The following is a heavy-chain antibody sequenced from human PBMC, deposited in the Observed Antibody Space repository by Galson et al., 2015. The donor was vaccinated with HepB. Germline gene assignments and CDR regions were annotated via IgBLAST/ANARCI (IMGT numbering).Heavy chain of an antibody. Sequence: SLRLSCAASGFTFSSYGMHWVRQAPGKGLEWVAVISYDGSNKYYADSVKGRFTISRDNSKNTLYLQMNSLRAEDTAVYYCAKDRRRWFGELLGGGMDVWGQGTTVTVSS. CDR2: ISYDGSNK. D-gene: IGHD3-10*01. J-gene: IGHJ6*02. CDR3: AKDRRRWFGELLGGGMDV. CDR1: GFTFSSYG. V-gene: IGHV3-30*18.